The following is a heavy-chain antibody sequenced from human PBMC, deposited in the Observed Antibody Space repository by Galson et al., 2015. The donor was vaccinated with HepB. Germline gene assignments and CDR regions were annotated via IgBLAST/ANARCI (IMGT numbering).Heavy chain of an antibody. CDR1: GFSFRNYA. D-gene: IGHD3-16*01. Sequence: SLRLSCAASGFSFRNYAMHWVRQAPGKGLDWVAVLSYDETKTYYADSVKGRFTVSRDNSKYTLYLQMNSLRPDDTAVYYCARDSAWGYSDYWGQGTLVTVSS. CDR2: LSYDETKT. J-gene: IGHJ4*02. CDR3: ARDSAWGYSDY. V-gene: IGHV3-30-3*01.